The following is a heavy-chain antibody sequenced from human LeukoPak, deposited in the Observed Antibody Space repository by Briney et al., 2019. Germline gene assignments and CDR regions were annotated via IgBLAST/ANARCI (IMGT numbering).Heavy chain of an antibody. J-gene: IGHJ6*02. CDR2: IYPGDSDT. D-gene: IGHD3-9*01. CDR3: QKPAYDILTYYYGMDV. V-gene: IGHV5-51*01. Sequence: GESLKISCKGSGYSFTSYWIGWVRQMPGKGLEWMGIIYPGDSDTRYSASFQGQVTISADKSISTAYLQWSSLKASDTAFFYKQKPAYDILTYYYGMDVWGQGTTVTVSS. CDR1: GYSFTSYW.